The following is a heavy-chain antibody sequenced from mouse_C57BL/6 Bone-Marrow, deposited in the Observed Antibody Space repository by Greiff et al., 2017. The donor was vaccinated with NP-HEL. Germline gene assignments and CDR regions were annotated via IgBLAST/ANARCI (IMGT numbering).Heavy chain of an antibody. CDR1: GYSFTSYY. CDR3: ARHLYWYFDV. J-gene: IGHJ1*03. CDR2: IYPGSGNT. Sequence: VQLQQSGPELVKPGASVKISCKASGYSFTSYYIHWVKQRPGQGLEWIGWIYPGSGNTKYNEKFKGKATLTVDKSSSTAYMQLSSLTSEDSAVYYCARHLYWYFDVWGTGTTVTVSS. V-gene: IGHV1-66*01.